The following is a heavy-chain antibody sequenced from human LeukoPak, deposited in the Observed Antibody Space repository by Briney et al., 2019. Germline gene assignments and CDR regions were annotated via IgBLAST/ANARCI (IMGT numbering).Heavy chain of an antibody. D-gene: IGHD3-3*01. J-gene: IGHJ4*02. Sequence: PGGSLRLSCAASGFTFNTYTLTWVRQAPGKGLEWVSVVSGTGGGTYYGDSVRGRFTISRDNSKNTVYLQMNSLRAEDTAVYFCAKEGRGNFWSGYSDYWGQGTLVTVSS. V-gene: IGHV3-23*01. CDR2: VSGTGGGT. CDR3: AKEGRGNFWSGYSDY. CDR1: GFTFNTYT.